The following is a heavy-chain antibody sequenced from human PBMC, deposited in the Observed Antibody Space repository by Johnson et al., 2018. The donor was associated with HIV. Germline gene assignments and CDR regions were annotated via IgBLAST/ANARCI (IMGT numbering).Heavy chain of an antibody. CDR2: LSSGGDT. CDR3: AKASSNSNFDAFDI. J-gene: IGHJ3*02. V-gene: IGHV3-66*01. CDR1: GLSVSSYY. D-gene: IGHD3-3*02. Sequence: VQLVESGGDLVQPGGSLRLSCAASGLSVSSYYMSWVRQAPGKGLEWVSVLSSGGDTYYTDSVNGRFTISRDNSKNTLYLQMNSLRAEDTAVYYCAKASSNSNFDAFDIWGQGTMVTVSS.